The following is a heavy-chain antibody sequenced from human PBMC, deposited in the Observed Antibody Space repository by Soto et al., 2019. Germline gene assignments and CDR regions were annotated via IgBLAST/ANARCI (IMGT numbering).Heavy chain of an antibody. CDR3: ARHPRKNYFDY. Sequence: QVQLQESGPGLVKPSETLSLTCTVSGGSISSYYWSWIRQPPGKGLEWIGYIYYSGSTNYNPSLKSRVTISVDTSKNQFSLKLSSVTAADTAVYYCARHPRKNYFDYWGQGTLVTVSS. CDR1: GGSISSYY. CDR2: IYYSGST. J-gene: IGHJ4*02. V-gene: IGHV4-59*01.